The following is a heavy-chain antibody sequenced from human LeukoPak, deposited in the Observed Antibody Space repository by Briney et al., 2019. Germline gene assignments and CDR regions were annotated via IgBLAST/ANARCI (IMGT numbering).Heavy chain of an antibody. CDR3: AELGYCSGGSCSGNWFDP. J-gene: IGHJ5*02. Sequence: SETLSLTCTVSGGSISSYYWSWIRQPPGKGLEWIGYIYYSGSTKYNPSLKSRVTISVDTSKNQFSLKLSSVTAADTAVYYCAELGYCSGGSCSGNWFDPWGQGTLVTVSS. D-gene: IGHD2-15*01. CDR2: IYYSGST. CDR1: GGSISSYY. V-gene: IGHV4-59*01.